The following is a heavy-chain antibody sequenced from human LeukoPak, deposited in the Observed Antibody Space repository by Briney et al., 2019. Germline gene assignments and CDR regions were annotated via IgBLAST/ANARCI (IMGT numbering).Heavy chain of an antibody. Sequence: ASVKVSCKASGYTFTSYGISWVRQAPGQGLEWMGWISAYNGNTNYAQKLQGRVTMTTDTSMSTAYMELRSLRSDDTAVYYCARDIRGITGTYYFDYWGQGTLVTVSS. CDR3: ARDIRGITGTYYFDY. V-gene: IGHV1-18*01. J-gene: IGHJ4*02. D-gene: IGHD1-20*01. CDR2: ISAYNGNT. CDR1: GYTFTSYG.